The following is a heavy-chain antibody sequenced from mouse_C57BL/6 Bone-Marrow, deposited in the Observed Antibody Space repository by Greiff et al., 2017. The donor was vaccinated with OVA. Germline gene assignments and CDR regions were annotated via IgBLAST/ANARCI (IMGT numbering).Heavy chain of an antibody. D-gene: IGHD1-1*01. V-gene: IGHV1-64*01. CDR3: ARGGYYGRRAMDY. CDR2: IHPNSGST. J-gene: IGHJ4*01. CDR1: GYTFTSYW. Sequence: VKLQESGAELVKPGASVKLSCKASGYTFTSYWMHWVKQRPGQGLEWIGMIHPNSGSTNYNEKFKSKATLTVDKSSSTAYMQLSSLTSEDSAVYYCARGGYYGRRAMDYWGQGTSVTVSS.